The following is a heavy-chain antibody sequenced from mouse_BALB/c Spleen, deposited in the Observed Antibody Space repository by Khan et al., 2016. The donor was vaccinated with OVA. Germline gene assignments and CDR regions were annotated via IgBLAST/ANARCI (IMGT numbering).Heavy chain of an antibody. CDR1: GFSLTSYG. CDR3: ARYYGSYGGYMDV. Sequence: QVQLKQSGPGLVAPSQSLSITCTVSGFSLTSYGVHWVRQPPGKGLEWLGVIWTCGSTNYNSALMSRLSISKDNSKSQVFLNMNSLQTDEAAMYYCARYYGSYGGYMDVWGEGTTVTVSS. D-gene: IGHD2-1*01. V-gene: IGHV2-9*02. CDR2: IWTCGST. J-gene: IGHJ1*01.